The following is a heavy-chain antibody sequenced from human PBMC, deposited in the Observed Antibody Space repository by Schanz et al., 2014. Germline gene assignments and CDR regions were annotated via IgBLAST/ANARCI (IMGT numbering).Heavy chain of an antibody. Sequence: QVQLVQSGAEVKKPGASVRVSCKASGYSFTTYDVNWVRQATGQGLEWMGWMNPTTGNRGYAQNFQGRVTVTRDTSTSTVNMELSSLRSEDTAVYYCARGGFFDSTSCDSWGQGTLVTVSS. J-gene: IGHJ4*02. CDR2: MNPTTGNR. CDR3: ARGGFFDSTSCDS. D-gene: IGHD2-2*01. V-gene: IGHV1-8*01. CDR1: GYSFTTYD.